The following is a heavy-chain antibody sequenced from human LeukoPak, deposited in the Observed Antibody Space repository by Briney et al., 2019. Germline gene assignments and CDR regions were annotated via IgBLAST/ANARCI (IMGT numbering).Heavy chain of an antibody. D-gene: IGHD3-3*01. V-gene: IGHV1-46*01. CDR2: INPSGGST. J-gene: IGHJ5*02. CDR3: ARGRRFLEWLSYWFDP. CDR1: GYTFTSYY. Sequence: ASVKVSCKASGYTFTSYYMHWVRQAPGQGLEWMGIINPSGGSTSYAQKFQGRVTMTRDMSTSTVYMELSSLRSEDTAVYYWARGRRFLEWLSYWFDPWGQGTLVTVSS.